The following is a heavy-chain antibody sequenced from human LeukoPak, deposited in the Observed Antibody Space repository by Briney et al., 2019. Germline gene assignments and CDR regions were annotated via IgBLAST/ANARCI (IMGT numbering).Heavy chain of an antibody. CDR3: ARAYDSSGYYSVNWFDP. Sequence: GASEKVSCKASGYTFTSYYMHWVRQAPGQGLEWMGIINPSGGSTSYAQKFQGRVTMTRDTSTSTVYMELSSLRSEDTAVYYCARAYDSSGYYSVNWFDPWGQGTLVTVSS. CDR2: INPSGGST. J-gene: IGHJ5*02. V-gene: IGHV1-46*01. D-gene: IGHD3-22*01. CDR1: GYTFTSYY.